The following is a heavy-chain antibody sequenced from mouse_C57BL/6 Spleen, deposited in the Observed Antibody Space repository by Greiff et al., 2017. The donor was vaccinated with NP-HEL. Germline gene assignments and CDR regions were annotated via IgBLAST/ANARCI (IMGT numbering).Heavy chain of an antibody. J-gene: IGHJ2*01. CDR3: ARAHYYGSSYFDY. Sequence: QVQLQQPGAELVMPGASVKLSCKASGYTFTSYWMHWVKQRPGQGLEWIGEIDPSASYTNYNQKFKGKSTLTVDKSSSTAYIKLSSLTSEDSAVYYCARAHYYGSSYFDYWGQGTTLTVSS. CDR2: IDPSASYT. V-gene: IGHV1-69*01. CDR1: GYTFTSYW. D-gene: IGHD1-1*01.